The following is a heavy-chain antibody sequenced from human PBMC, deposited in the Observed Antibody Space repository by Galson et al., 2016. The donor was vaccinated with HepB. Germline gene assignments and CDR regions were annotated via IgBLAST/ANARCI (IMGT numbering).Heavy chain of an antibody. J-gene: IGHJ4*02. D-gene: IGHD3-3*01. Sequence: SLRLSCAASGFTFSSYPINWVRQAPGKGLEWVSYISRSSSSIYYADSVKGRFTISRDDAKNLLYLQMSSLRAEDTAVYFCAKDQGYYDLWSGYSMAPIYDYWGQGTLVTVSS. CDR3: AKDQGYYDLWSGYSMAPIYDY. CDR2: ISRSSSSI. CDR1: GFTFSSYP. V-gene: IGHV3-48*04.